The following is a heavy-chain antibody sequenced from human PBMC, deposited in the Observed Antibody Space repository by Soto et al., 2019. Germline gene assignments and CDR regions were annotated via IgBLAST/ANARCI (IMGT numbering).Heavy chain of an antibody. CDR2: IIPIFGTA. D-gene: IGHD1-7*01. V-gene: IGHV1-69*12. Sequence: QVQMVQSGAEVKKPGSSVKVSCKASGGTFSRYAISWVRNAPGQGLGWMGGIIPIFGTANYAQKFQGRVTITADEATSTAYMELSSLTSEDTAVYYCASQMRVTGTYEHYYGMDVWGQGTTVTVSS. CDR1: GGTFSRYA. J-gene: IGHJ6*02. CDR3: ASQMRVTGTYEHYYGMDV.